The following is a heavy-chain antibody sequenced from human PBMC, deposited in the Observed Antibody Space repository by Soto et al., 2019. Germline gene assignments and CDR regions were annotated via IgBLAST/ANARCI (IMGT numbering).Heavy chain of an antibody. V-gene: IGHV3-48*02. CDR1: AFIFSSYS. D-gene: IGHD6-6*01. CDR2: ISSGSATI. Sequence: EVQLVESGGGLVQPGGSLRLSCATSAFIFSSYSMNWVRQAPGKGLEWVSYISSGSATIYYADSVKGRFTISRDNAKNSLYLQMNSLSDEDTAVYYCARDSASYSSSSGSYWYFDLWGRGTLVTVSS. CDR3: ARDSASYSSSSGSYWYFDL. J-gene: IGHJ2*01.